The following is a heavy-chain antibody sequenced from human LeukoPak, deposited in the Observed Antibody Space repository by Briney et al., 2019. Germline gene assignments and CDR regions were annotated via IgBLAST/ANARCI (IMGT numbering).Heavy chain of an antibody. CDR1: GGSISSSSYY. D-gene: IGHD6-19*01. V-gene: IGHV4-39*07. J-gene: IGHJ4*02. CDR2: IYYSGST. CDR3: AGERGEEYSSGWYKRNYFDN. Sequence: SETLSLTCTVSGGSISSSSYYWGWIRQPPGKGLEWIGSIYYSGSTYYNPSLKSRVAISADMSKNQFSLKLTSVTGADTAVYYCAGERGEEYSSGWYKRNYFDNWGQGIRVTVSS.